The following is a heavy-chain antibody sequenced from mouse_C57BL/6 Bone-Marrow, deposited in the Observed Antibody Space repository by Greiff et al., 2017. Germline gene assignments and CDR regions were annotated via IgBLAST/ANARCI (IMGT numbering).Heavy chain of an antibody. V-gene: IGHV1-81*01. CDR1: GYTFTSYG. CDR2: IYPRSGNT. CDR3: ARKGDYGSRGDY. D-gene: IGHD1-1*01. J-gene: IGHJ2*01. Sequence: VKVVESGAELARPGASVKLSCKASGYTFTSYGISWVKQRTGQGLEWIGEIYPRSGNTYYNEKFKGKATLTADKSSSTAYMELRSLTSEDSAVXFCARKGDYGSRGDYWGQGTTLTVSS.